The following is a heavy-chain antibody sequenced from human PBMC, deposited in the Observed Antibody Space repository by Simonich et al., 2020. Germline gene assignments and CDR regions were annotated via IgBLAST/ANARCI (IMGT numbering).Heavy chain of an antibody. Sequence: QVQLQQWGAGLLMPSETLFLPCAVYGGSFSGYYWRWIRQPPGKGLEWIGENNLSGSNNYNPSLKSRVTRSVDTAKNQVSLKLSSVTAADTAVYYCARGKGWKNAFDIWGQGTMVTVSS. CDR1: GGSFSGYY. D-gene: IGHD1-1*01. CDR3: ARGKGWKNAFDI. V-gene: IGHV4-34*01. CDR2: NNLSGSN. J-gene: IGHJ3*02.